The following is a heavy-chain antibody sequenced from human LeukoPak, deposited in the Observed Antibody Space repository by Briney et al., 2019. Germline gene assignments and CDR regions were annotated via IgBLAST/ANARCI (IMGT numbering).Heavy chain of an antibody. CDR3: ASLPKPPGIAVADPPHYYYYYYMDV. CDR2: IIPIFGTA. Sequence: GASVKVSCKASGGTFSSYAISWVRQAPGQGLEWMGGIIPIFGTANYAQKFQGRVTITADKSTSTAYMELSSLRSEDTAVYYCASLPKPPGIAVADPPHYYYYYYMDVWGKGTTVTVSS. J-gene: IGHJ6*03. V-gene: IGHV1-69*06. CDR1: GGTFSSYA. D-gene: IGHD6-19*01.